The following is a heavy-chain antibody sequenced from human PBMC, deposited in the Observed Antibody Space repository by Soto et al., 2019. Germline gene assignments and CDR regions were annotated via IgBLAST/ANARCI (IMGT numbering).Heavy chain of an antibody. CDR3: AHRRIQLWSIDY. V-gene: IGHV2-5*02. Sequence: QITLKESGPTLVKPTQTLTLTCTFSGFSLSTSGVGVGWIRQPPGKALEWLALIYWDDDKRYSPSLKSRLTITKDTSKNLVVLTMTNMDPVDTATYYCAHRRIQLWSIDYWGQGTLVTVSS. CDR1: GFSLSTSGVG. J-gene: IGHJ4*02. D-gene: IGHD5-18*01. CDR2: IYWDDDK.